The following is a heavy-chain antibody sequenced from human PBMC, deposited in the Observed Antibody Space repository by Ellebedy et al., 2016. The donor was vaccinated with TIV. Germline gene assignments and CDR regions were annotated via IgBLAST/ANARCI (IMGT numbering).Heavy chain of an antibody. J-gene: IGHJ4*02. V-gene: IGHV5-51*01. CDR2: IYPGDSDT. D-gene: IGHD6-13*01. CDR3: ARLLRRDSSSWYESWFDY. CDR1: GYSFTSYW. Sequence: PGGSLRLSCKGSGYSFTSYWIGWVRQMPGKGLEWMGIIYPGDSDTRYSPSFQGQVTISADKSISTAYLQWSSLKASDTAMYYCARLLRRDSSSWYESWFDYWGQGTLVTVSS.